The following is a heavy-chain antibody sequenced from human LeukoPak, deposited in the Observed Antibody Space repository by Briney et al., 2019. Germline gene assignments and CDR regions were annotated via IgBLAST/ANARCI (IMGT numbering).Heavy chain of an antibody. CDR2: IYYSGST. J-gene: IGHJ4*02. CDR3: ARHISQGLNHYYDSSAPED. CDR1: GGSFSGYY. V-gene: IGHV4-59*01. D-gene: IGHD3-22*01. Sequence: PSETLSLTCAVYGGSFSGYYWSWIRQPPGKGLEWIGYIYYSGSTNYNPSLKSRVTISVDTSKNQFSLKLSSVTAADTAMYYCARHISQGLNHYYDSSAPEDWGQGTLVTVSS.